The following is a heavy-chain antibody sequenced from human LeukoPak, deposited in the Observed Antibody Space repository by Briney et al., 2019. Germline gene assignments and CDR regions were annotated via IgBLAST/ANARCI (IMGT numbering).Heavy chain of an antibody. CDR2: IYYSGST. Sequence: SETLSLTCTVSGGSVSRGSYYWSWIRQPPGKGLEWIGYIYYSGSTNYNPSLKSRVTISVDTSKNQFSLKLSSVTAADTAVYYCATSGSGSIGYFDYWGQGTLVTVSS. J-gene: IGHJ4*02. CDR3: ATSGSGSIGYFDY. D-gene: IGHD3-10*01. CDR1: GGSVSRGSYY. V-gene: IGHV4-61*01.